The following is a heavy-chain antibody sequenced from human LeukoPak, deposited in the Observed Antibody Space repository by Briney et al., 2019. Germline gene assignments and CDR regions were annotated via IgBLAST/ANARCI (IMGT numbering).Heavy chain of an antibody. CDR2: LNEDGGYT. Sequence: GGSLRLSCAASGFTLSSAWMSWVRQAPGKGLAWVSGLNEDGGYTYYADSVKGRFTISRDNSENTLYLQMSSLRAEDTAIYYCVRDFSCSGGSCPLFDSWGQGTLVSVSS. J-gene: IGHJ4*02. CDR3: VRDFSCSGGSCPLFDS. D-gene: IGHD2-15*01. V-gene: IGHV3-23*01. CDR1: GFTLSSAW.